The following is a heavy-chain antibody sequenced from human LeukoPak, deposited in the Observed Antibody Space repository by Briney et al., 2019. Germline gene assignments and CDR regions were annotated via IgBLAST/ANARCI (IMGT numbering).Heavy chain of an antibody. CDR1: GFIHNTFG. V-gene: IGHV1-18*01. CDR3: ARDSPESSAWYF. J-gene: IGHJ4*02. CDR2: FNAYTGET. D-gene: IGHD6-13*01. Sequence: GASVKVSCKASGFIHNTFGITWLGPAAGHGREWMGFFNAYTGETNYAPRLQGRVTMTRSTSTNTAFLHLRSLRSDDTAVYYCARDSPESSAWYFWGQGTLVTVSS.